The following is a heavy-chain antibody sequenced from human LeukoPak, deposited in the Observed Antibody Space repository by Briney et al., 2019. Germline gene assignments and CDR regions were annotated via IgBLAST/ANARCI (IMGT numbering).Heavy chain of an antibody. CDR1: GDSVFSNSAA. D-gene: IGHD3-10*01. CDR2: TYYRSKWYN. J-gene: IGHJ4*02. V-gene: IGHV6-1*01. CDR3: ASDLTGGGFEN. Sequence: SQTLSLTCAISGDSVFSNSAAWNWIRPSPARGLEWLGRTYYRSKWYNDYAVSVKSRITINADTSKNQFSLQLNSVTPEDTAVYYCASDLTGGGFENWGQGTLVTVSS.